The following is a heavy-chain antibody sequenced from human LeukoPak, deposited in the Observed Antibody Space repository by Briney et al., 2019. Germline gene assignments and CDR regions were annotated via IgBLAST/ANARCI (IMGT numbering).Heavy chain of an antibody. CDR3: ARERIFGDYFDH. Sequence: ASVKVSCKASGYTFTSYYMHWVRQAPGQGLEWMGIINPSGGSTSYAQKFQGRVTMTRDMSTSTVYMELSSLRADDTAVYYCARERIFGDYFDHWGQGTLVTVSS. CDR1: GYTFTSYY. CDR2: INPSGGST. V-gene: IGHV1-46*01. J-gene: IGHJ4*02. D-gene: IGHD3-10*02.